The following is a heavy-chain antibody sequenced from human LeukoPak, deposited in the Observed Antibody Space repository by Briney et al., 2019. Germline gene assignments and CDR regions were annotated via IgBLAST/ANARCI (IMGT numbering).Heavy chain of an antibody. CDR2: INGDGSST. Sequence: GGPLRLSRAASGFTFSNYWMHWVRQAPGKGLVWVSRINGDGSSTTYADSVKGRFTISRDNAKNTLYLQMNSLRAEDTAVYYCARDVQAGPGYWGQGSLVTVSS. CDR1: GFTFSNYW. CDR3: ARDVQAGPGY. D-gene: IGHD6-19*01. V-gene: IGHV3-74*01. J-gene: IGHJ4*02.